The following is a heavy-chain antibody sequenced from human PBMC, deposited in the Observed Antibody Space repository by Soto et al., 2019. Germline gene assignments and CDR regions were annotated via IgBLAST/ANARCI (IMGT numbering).Heavy chain of an antibody. D-gene: IGHD3-10*01. J-gene: IGHJ4*02. V-gene: IGHV1-18*01. CDR3: ARVEAPFGESLH. CDR1: GYTFSSYT. CDR2: ISPDDGNT. Sequence: ASVKVSCKTSGYTFSSYTIAWVRQAPGQGLEWLGWISPDDGNTEYEQKFQGRVTMTADTLTNNAYMELRSLKYDDTAVYYCARVEAPFGESLHWGQGTPVTVSS.